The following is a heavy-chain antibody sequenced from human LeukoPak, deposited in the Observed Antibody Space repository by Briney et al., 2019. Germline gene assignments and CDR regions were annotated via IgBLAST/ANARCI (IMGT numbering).Heavy chain of an antibody. J-gene: IGHJ6*03. D-gene: IGHD6-6*01. Sequence: SETLSLTCTVSGGSISSSSYYWGWIRQPPGKGLEWIGSIYYSGSTYYNPSLKSRVTISVDTSKNQFSLKLSSVTAADTAVYYCARPVWSSSSSPVFSHYYYMDVWGKGTTVTVSS. CDR1: GGSISSSSYY. V-gene: IGHV4-39*01. CDR3: ARPVWSSSSSPVFSHYYYMDV. CDR2: IYYSGST.